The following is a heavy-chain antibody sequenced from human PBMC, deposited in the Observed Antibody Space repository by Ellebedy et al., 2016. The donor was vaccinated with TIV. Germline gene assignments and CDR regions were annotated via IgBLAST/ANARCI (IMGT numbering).Heavy chain of an antibody. D-gene: IGHD3/OR15-3a*01. CDR1: GFTFYSHA. CDR3: ARVDLGLAFHY. V-gene: IGHV3-23*01. J-gene: IGHJ4*02. Sequence: GGSLRLSCAGSGFTFYSHAMCWVRQTPGKGLEWVSVISAGGDSTEYGDSVKGRFTISRDNSKNTVYLQMNSLRAEDTAVYYCARVDLGLAFHYWGRGTLVTVSS. CDR2: ISAGGDST.